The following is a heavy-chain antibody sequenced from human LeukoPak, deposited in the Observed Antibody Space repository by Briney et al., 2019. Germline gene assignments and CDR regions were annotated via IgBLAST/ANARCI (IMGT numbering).Heavy chain of an antibody. CDR2: IYTSGST. CDR1: GGSISSGSYY. J-gene: IGHJ5*02. D-gene: IGHD4-17*01. CDR3: ARDSGGDYGWFDP. V-gene: IGHV4-61*02. Sequence: PSQILSLTCTVSGGSISSGSYYWSWIRQPAGKGLEWIGRIYTSGSTNYNPSLKSRVTISVDTSKNQFSLKLSSVTAADTAVYYCARDSGGDYGWFDPWGQGTLVTVSS.